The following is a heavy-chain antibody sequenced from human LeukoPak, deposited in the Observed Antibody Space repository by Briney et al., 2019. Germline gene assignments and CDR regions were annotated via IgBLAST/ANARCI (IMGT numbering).Heavy chain of an antibody. CDR2: INPNSGGT. J-gene: IGHJ4*02. CDR1: GYTLTGYY. CDR3: ARVLESNSGYDLGY. Sequence: ASVKVSCKASGYTLTGYYMHWVRQAPGQGLEWMGWINPNSGGTNYAQKFQGRVTMTRDTSISTAYMELSRLRSDDTAVYYCARVLESNSGYDLGYWGQGTLVTVSS. V-gene: IGHV1-2*02. D-gene: IGHD5-12*01.